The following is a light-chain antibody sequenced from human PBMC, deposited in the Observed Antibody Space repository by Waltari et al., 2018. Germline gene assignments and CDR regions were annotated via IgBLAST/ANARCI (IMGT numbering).Light chain of an antibody. CDR2: RNT. CDR1: TKTVGDEG. Sequence: QAGLTQPPSVSKGLRQTATLTCTGNTKTVGDEGTYWLTQHQGHPPKGLSYRNTHRPSGISEKFSASRSGNTAYLTISGLQPEDEADYYCSAWDGSLNTWLFGGGTKLTVL. CDR3: SAWDGSLNTWL. J-gene: IGLJ3*02. V-gene: IGLV10-54*04.